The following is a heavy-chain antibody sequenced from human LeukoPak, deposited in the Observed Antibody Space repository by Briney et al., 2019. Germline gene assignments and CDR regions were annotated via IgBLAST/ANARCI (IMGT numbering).Heavy chain of an antibody. CDR2: FDPEDGET. CDR3: ATDSSGYYHTFDY. J-gene: IGHJ4*02. CDR1: GYTLTELS. V-gene: IGHV1-24*01. Sequence: ASVKVSCKVSGYTLTELSMHWVRQAPGKGLEWMGGFDPEDGETIHAQKFQGRVTMTEDTSTDTAYMELSSLRSEDTAVYYCATDSSGYYHTFDYWGQGTLVTVSS. D-gene: IGHD3-22*01.